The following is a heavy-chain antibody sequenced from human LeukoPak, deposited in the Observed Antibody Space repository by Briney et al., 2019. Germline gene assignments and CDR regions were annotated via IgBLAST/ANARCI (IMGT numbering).Heavy chain of an antibody. V-gene: IGHV5-51*01. D-gene: IGHD4-17*01. Sequence: GASLKISCKVSEAPLTNYWIGWVRQLPGKGLEWMGIIGPDDSEDNYSTSLQGQVIISVDKSITPAFLQWSSLRASDTAMYYCARRLRSNLGMPNWFVPWGQGTLVSVSS. J-gene: IGHJ5*02. CDR1: EAPLTNYW. CDR3: ARRLRSNLGMPNWFVP. CDR2: IGPDDSED.